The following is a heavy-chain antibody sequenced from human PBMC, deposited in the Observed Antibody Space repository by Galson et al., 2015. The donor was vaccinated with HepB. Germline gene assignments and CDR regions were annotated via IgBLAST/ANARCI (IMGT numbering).Heavy chain of an antibody. V-gene: IGHV3-48*03. D-gene: IGHD6-13*01. Sequence: SLRLSCAASGFTFSSFEMNWVRQAPGRGLEWVSYISSSGSTIYYADSVKGRFTISRDNAKNSLYLQMNSLRAEDTAIYYCARYSSIWYVAFEIWGQGTMVTVSS. J-gene: IGHJ3*02. CDR2: ISSSGSTI. CDR3: ARYSSIWYVAFEI. CDR1: GFTFSSFE.